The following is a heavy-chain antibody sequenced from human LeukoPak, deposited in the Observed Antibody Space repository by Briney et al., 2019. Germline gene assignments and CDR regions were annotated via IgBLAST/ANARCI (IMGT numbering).Heavy chain of an antibody. J-gene: IGHJ5*02. CDR1: GYTFTSYY. CDR2: INPNSGGT. V-gene: IGHV1-2*02. Sequence: ASVKGSCKASGYTFTSYYMHWVRQAPGQGLEWMGWINPNSGGTNYVQKFQGRVTMTTDTSISTAYMELSRLRSDDTAVYYCARDFRAAMVSDWFDPWGQGTLVTVSS. D-gene: IGHD5-18*01. CDR3: ARDFRAAMVSDWFDP.